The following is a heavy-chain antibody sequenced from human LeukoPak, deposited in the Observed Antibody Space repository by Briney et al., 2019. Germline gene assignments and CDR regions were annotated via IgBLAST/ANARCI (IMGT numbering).Heavy chain of an antibody. Sequence: SGPALVKPTQTLTLTCTFSGFSLSTSGMRVGWIRQPPGKALEWLARIDWDDDKFYSTSLKTRLTISKDTSKNQVVLTMTNMDPVDTATYYCARIGTSSYHYYFDYWGQGTLVTVSS. CDR2: IDWDDDK. V-gene: IGHV2-70*04. CDR3: ARIGTSSYHYYFDY. CDR1: GFSLSTSGMR. J-gene: IGHJ4*02. D-gene: IGHD3-22*01.